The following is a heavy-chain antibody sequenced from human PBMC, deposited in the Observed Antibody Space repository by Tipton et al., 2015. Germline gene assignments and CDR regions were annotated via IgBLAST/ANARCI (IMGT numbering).Heavy chain of an antibody. J-gene: IGHJ4*02. CDR1: GFTFNIYA. V-gene: IGHV3-48*02. Sequence: SLRLSCAASGFTFNIYAMNWVRQAPGKGLEWVSYISGSGTNIHYADSVRGRFTISRDNAKHSLSLQMNSLRDEDTAVYYCARDPSYGSNWHRYFDYWGQGILVTVSS. CDR2: ISGSGTNI. CDR3: ARDPSYGSNWHRYFDY. D-gene: IGHD6-13*01.